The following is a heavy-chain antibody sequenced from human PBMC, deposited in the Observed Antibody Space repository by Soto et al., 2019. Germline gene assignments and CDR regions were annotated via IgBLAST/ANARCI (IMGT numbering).Heavy chain of an antibody. CDR1: GYTFTSYA. CDR2: NNAGNGNT. V-gene: IGHV1-3*01. CDR3: ARGGFYDILTGYYP. Sequence: QVQLVQSGAEVKKPGASVKVSCKASGYTFTSYAMHWVRQAPGQRLEWMGWNNAGNGNTKYSQKFQGRVTITRDTSASTAYMELSSLRSEDTAVYYCARGGFYDILTGYYPWGQGTLVPVSS. D-gene: IGHD3-9*01. J-gene: IGHJ5*02.